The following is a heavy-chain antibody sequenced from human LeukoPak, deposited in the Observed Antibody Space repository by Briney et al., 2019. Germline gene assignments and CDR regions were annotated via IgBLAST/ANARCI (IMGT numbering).Heavy chain of an antibody. CDR3: ARGLPDSYGQGYYFDY. V-gene: IGHV4-34*01. J-gene: IGHJ4*02. D-gene: IGHD5-18*01. CDR2: INHSGST. Sequence: MASETLSLTCAVYGGSFSGYYWSWIRQPPGKGLEWIGEINHSGSTNYNPSLKSRVTISVDTSKNQFSLKLSSVTAADTAVYYCARGLPDSYGQGYYFDYWGQGTLVTVSP. CDR1: GGSFSGYY.